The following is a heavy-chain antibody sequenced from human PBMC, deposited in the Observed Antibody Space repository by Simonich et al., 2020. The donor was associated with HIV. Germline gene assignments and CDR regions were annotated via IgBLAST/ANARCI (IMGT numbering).Heavy chain of an antibody. CDR1: GGSFSGYY. V-gene: IGHV4-34*01. J-gene: IGHJ4*02. CDR3: TRGYGDYGDY. CDR2: INHSGSS. Sequence: QVQLQQWGAGLLKPSETLSLTCAVYGGSFSGYYWSWIRQSPGKGLEWLGEINHSGSSNYNPSLKRRVTISVDPSKNQFSLKLSSVTAADTAVYYCTRGYGDYGDYWGQGTLVTVSS. D-gene: IGHD4-17*01.